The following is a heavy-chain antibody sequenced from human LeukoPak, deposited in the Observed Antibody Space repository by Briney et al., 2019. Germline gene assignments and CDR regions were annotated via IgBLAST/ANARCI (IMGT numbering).Heavy chain of an antibody. V-gene: IGHV3-33*08. CDR1: GFTFSSYA. CDR3: ARASTVTPLGY. Sequence: GRSLRLSCAASGFTFSSYAMHWVRQAPGKGLEWVAVIWYDGSNKYYADSVKGRFTISRDNSKNTLYLQMNSLRAEDTAVYYCARASTVTPLGYWGQGTLVTVSS. J-gene: IGHJ4*02. D-gene: IGHD4-17*01. CDR2: IWYDGSNK.